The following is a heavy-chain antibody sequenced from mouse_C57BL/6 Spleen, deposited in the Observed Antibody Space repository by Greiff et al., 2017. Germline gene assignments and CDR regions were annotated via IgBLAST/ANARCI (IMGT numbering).Heavy chain of an antibody. D-gene: IGHD3-2*02. CDR2: ISYDGSN. J-gene: IGHJ3*01. V-gene: IGHV3-6*01. CDR1: GYSITSGYY. CDR3: ARDGQLRLPFAY. Sequence: EVQLQQSGPGLVKPSQSLSLTCSVTGYSITSGYYWNWIRQFPGNKLEWMGYISYDGSNNYNPSLKNRISITRDTSKNQFFLKLNSVTPEDTATYYCARDGQLRLPFAYWGQGTLVTVSA.